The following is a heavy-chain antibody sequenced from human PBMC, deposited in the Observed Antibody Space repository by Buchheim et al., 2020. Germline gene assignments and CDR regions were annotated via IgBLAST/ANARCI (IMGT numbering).Heavy chain of an antibody. CDR2: IFHSGST. J-gene: IGHJ4*02. CDR1: GYSISSGYY. D-gene: IGHD4-23*01. Sequence: QVQLQESGPGLVKPSETLSLTCTVSGYSISSGYYWGWIRQPPGKGLEWIGNIFHSGSTYYNPSLMGRVTISVDTSKNQFFLKLSSVTAADTAVYYCARVVGYGGNSEVYWGQGTL. V-gene: IGHV4-38-2*02. CDR3: ARVVGYGGNSEVY.